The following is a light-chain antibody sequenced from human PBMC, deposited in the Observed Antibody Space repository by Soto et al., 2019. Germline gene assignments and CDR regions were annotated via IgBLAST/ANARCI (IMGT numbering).Light chain of an antibody. V-gene: IGLV6-57*04. J-gene: IGLJ3*02. Sequence: NFMLTQPHSVSGSPGKTVTISCTRTSGSIASSYVQWFLQRPGSVPTTLIYQNNERASGVPGRFSGSIDSSSNSASLTISGLRTEDEADYYCQSYDRNSPVVFGGGTQLTVL. CDR1: SGSIASSY. CDR3: QSYDRNSPVV. CDR2: QNN.